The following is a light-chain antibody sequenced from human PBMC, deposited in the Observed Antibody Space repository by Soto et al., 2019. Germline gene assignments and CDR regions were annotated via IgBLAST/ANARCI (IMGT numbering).Light chain of an antibody. V-gene: IGKV1-39*01. CDR2: SSS. J-gene: IGKJ5*01. Sequence: DIEMTQSPASLSASVGDRVTISCRTSQTINNNLNWYQQRPGKAPKLLIYSSSCLMSGGPPRFSGSGSGKDFTLTISSLQPEDFATYFCQQTYITPITFGQGTRLDIK. CDR1: QTINNN. CDR3: QQTYITPIT.